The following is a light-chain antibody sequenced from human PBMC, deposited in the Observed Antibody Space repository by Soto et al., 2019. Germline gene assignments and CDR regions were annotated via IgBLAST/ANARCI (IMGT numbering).Light chain of an antibody. Sequence: DIQMTQSPSSLSASVGDRVTITCRASQSINRFLNWYQQKPGKAPKLLIYAASSLESGVPSSFSGSGSGTDFALTISSLQPEDFATYYCQQSYSPPPVTFDQGTRLEIK. CDR1: QSINRF. J-gene: IGKJ5*01. CDR2: AAS. CDR3: QQSYSPPPVT. V-gene: IGKV1-39*01.